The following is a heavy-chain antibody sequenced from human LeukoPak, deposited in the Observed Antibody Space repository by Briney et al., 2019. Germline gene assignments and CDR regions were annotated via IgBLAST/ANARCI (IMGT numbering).Heavy chain of an antibody. J-gene: IGHJ4*02. Sequence: GTSVMVSCKASGFTFTSSAMQWVRQARGQRLEWIGWIVVGSGNTNYAQKFQERVTITRDMSTSTAYMELSSLRSEDTAVYYCAAATDIVVVPAAPLDYWGQGTLVTVSS. CDR3: AAATDIVVVPAAPLDY. D-gene: IGHD2-2*01. V-gene: IGHV1-58*02. CDR1: GFTFTSSA. CDR2: IVVGSGNT.